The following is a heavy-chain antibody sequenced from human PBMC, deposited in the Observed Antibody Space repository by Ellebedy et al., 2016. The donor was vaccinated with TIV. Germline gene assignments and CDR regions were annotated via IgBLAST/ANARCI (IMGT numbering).Heavy chain of an antibody. D-gene: IGHD2-2*01. V-gene: IGHV1-69*13. CDR3: ARECGMNSGADIVVVPAAYRYFQH. CDR2: IIPIFGTA. Sequence: SVKVSXKASGGTFSSYAISWVRQAPGQGLEWMGGIIPIFGTANYAQKFQGRVTITADESTSTAYMELSSLRSEDTAVYYCARECGMNSGADIVVVPAAYRYFQHWGQGTLVTVSS. J-gene: IGHJ1*01. CDR1: GGTFSSYA.